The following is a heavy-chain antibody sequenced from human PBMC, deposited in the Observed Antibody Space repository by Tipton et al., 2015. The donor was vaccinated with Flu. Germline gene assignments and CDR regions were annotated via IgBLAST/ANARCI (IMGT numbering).Heavy chain of an antibody. Sequence: GLVKPSETLSLTCTVSGGSISSYYWSWIRQPPGKELEWIGYIYYSGSTNYNPSLKSRVTISVDTSKNQFSLKLSSVTAADTAVYYCARGKYQLLRVIQLDPWGQGTLVTVSS. J-gene: IGHJ5*02. V-gene: IGHV4-59*08. D-gene: IGHD2-2*01. CDR1: GGSISSYY. CDR2: IYYSGST. CDR3: ARGKYQLLRVIQLDP.